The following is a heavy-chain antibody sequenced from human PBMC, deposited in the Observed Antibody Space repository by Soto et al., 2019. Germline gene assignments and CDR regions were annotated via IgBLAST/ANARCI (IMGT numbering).Heavy chain of an antibody. J-gene: IGHJ3*02. CDR2: IDSSGTTI. Sequence: GSLRLSCAASGFTFSSYEMNWVRQAPGKGLEWVSYIDSSGTTIFYADSVKGRFTISRDNAKNTLYLQMNSLRPEDTAVYYCAKRGSHYSDGSGLGDAFDTWGQGTMVTVSS. CDR3: AKRGSHYSDGSGLGDAFDT. D-gene: IGHD3-22*01. V-gene: IGHV3-48*03. CDR1: GFTFSSYE.